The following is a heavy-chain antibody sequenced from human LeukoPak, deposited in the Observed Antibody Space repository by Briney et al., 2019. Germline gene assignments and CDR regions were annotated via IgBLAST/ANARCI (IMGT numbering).Heavy chain of an antibody. Sequence: PGGSLRLSCAASGFTFSSYGMHWVRQAPGKGLEWVAVIWYDGSNKYYADSVKGRFTISRDNSKNTLYLQMNSLRAEDTAVYYCARVRGGFRENSTPRFAKGYYYYGMDVWGQGTTVTVSS. CDR1: GFTFSSYG. CDR3: ARVRGGFRENSTPRFAKGYYYYGMDV. CDR2: IWYDGSNK. J-gene: IGHJ6*02. V-gene: IGHV3-33*01. D-gene: IGHD2/OR15-2a*01.